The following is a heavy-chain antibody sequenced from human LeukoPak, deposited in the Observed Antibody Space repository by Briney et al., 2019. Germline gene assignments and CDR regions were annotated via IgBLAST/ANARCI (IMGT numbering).Heavy chain of an antibody. CDR2: ISWNSGSI. D-gene: IGHD3-22*01. CDR1: GFTFDDYA. J-gene: IGHJ4*02. V-gene: IGHV3-9*01. Sequence: GRSLRLSCAASGFTFDDYAMHWVRQAPGKGLEWVSGISWNSGSIGYADSVKGRFTISRDNAKNSLYLQMNSLRAEDTALYYCAKDYDSSGYRPYFDYWGQGTLVTVSS. CDR3: AKDYDSSGYRPYFDY.